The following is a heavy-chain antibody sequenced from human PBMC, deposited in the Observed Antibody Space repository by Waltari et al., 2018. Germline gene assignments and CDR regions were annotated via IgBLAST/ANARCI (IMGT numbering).Heavy chain of an antibody. CDR3: AREEKQSTYYYYYYMDV. CDR2: IYTSGST. V-gene: IGHV4-4*07. Sequence: QVQLQESGPGLVKPSETLSLTCTVSGGSISSYYWSWIRQPAGKGLEWIGRIYTSGSTNYNPSLKSRVTMSVGTSKNQFSLKLSSVTAADTAVYYCAREEKQSTYYYYYYMDVWGKGTTVTISS. J-gene: IGHJ6*03. CDR1: GGSISSYY. D-gene: IGHD6-19*01.